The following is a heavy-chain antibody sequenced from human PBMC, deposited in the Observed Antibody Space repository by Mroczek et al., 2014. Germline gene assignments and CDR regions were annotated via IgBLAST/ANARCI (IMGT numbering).Heavy chain of an antibody. V-gene: IGHV4-34*01. CDR1: GGSFSGYY. CDR3: ARGDYYDFWSGYYRSVGDYFDY. J-gene: IGHJ4*02. Sequence: QVQLQQWGAGLLKPSETLSLTCAVYGGSFSGYYWSWIRQPPGKGLEWIGEINHSGSTNYNPSLKSRVTISVDTSKNQFSLKLSSVTAADTAVYYCARGDYYDFWSGYYRSVGDYFDYWGQGTLVTVSS. D-gene: IGHD3-3*01. CDR2: INHSGST.